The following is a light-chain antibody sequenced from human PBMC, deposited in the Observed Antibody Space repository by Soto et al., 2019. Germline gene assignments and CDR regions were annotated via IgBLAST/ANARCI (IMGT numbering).Light chain of an antibody. CDR2: EVS. J-gene: IGLJ3*02. CDR1: SSDIGTYNS. V-gene: IGLV2-14*01. Sequence: QSALTQPASVSGSPGQSITISCTGTSSDIGTYNSVSWYQHHPGKAPKLIIHEVSNRPSGVSNRFSGAKSGNTASLTISGLQTEDEADYSCSSYLSTSALGFGGGTKVTVL. CDR3: SSYLSTSALG.